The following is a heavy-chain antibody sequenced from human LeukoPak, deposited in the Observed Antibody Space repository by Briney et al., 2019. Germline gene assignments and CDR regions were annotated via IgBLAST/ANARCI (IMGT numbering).Heavy chain of an antibody. CDR3: ARGPAGGYFDY. V-gene: IGHV4-59*07. CDR2: IFHSGST. CDR1: GGSISGYY. J-gene: IGHJ4*02. D-gene: IGHD4-23*01. Sequence: SDTLSLTCSVSGGSISGYYWSWIRQPPGKGLEWIGNIFHSGSTNYNPSLKSRVTISVDTSKNQFSLNLNSVTAADTAVYYCARGPAGGYFDYWGQGTLVTVSS.